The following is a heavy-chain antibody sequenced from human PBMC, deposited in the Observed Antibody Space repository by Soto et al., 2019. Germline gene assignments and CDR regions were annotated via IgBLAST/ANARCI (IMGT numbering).Heavy chain of an antibody. D-gene: IGHD5-12*01. CDR2: IYYSGST. V-gene: IGHV4-59*01. CDR1: GGSISSYY. Sequence: QVQLQESGPGLVKPSETLSLTCTVSGGSISSYYWSWIRQPPGKGLEWIGYIYYSGSTNYNPSLKSRFTISVDTSKNQFSLKLSSVTDADTAVYYWAREYSGYAIDYWGQGTLVTVSS. J-gene: IGHJ4*02. CDR3: AREYSGYAIDY.